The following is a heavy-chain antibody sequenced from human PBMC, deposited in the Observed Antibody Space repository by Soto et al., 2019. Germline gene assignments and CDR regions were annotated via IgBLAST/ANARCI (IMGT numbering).Heavy chain of an antibody. V-gene: IGHV1-69*12. Sequence: QVQLVQSGAEVKKPGSSVKVSCKASGGTFSSYAISWVRQAPGQGLEWMGGIIPIFGTANYAQKFQGRVTMTADESTSTAYMELSSRRSEDTAVYYGARSLDTAMVLGNWFDPWGQGTLVTGSS. D-gene: IGHD5-18*01. CDR3: ARSLDTAMVLGNWFDP. CDR1: GGTFSSYA. J-gene: IGHJ5*02. CDR2: IIPIFGTA.